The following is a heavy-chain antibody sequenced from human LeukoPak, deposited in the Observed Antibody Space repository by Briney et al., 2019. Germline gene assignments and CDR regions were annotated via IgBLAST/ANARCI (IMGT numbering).Heavy chain of an antibody. Sequence: GGSLRLSCAASGFTFSSYAMSWVRQAPGKGLEWVSAISGSGGSTYYADSVKGRFTISRDNSKNTLYLQMNSLRAEDTAVYYCARHGTVTTTEPAFDIWGQGTMVTVSS. CDR3: ARHGTVTTTEPAFDI. V-gene: IGHV3-23*01. D-gene: IGHD4-17*01. CDR2: ISGSGGST. CDR1: GFTFSSYA. J-gene: IGHJ3*02.